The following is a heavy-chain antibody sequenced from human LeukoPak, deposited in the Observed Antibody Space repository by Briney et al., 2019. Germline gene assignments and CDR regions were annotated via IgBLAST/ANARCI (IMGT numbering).Heavy chain of an antibody. CDR3: ASQSADDAFDI. J-gene: IGHJ3*02. CDR1: GLTFSSYG. V-gene: IGHV3-33*08. CDR2: IWYDGSNK. Sequence: GRSLRLSCAASGLTFSSYGMHWVRQAPGKGLEWVAVIWYDGSNKYYADSVKGRFTISRDNSKNTLYLQMNSLRAEDTAVYYCASQSADDAFDIWGQGTMVTVSS.